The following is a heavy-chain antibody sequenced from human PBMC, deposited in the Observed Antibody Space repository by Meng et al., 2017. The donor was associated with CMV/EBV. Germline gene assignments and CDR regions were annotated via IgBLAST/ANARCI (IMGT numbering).Heavy chain of an antibody. CDR1: GYTFTSYD. Sequence: ASVKVSCKASGYTFTSYDINWVRQATGQGLEWMGWMNPNSGNTGYAQKFQGRVTITRNTSIGTAYMELSSLRSEDTAVYYCARGLGYCSSTSCYGRFDPWGQGTLVTVSS. CDR2: MNPNSGNT. D-gene: IGHD2-2*01. V-gene: IGHV1-8*03. J-gene: IGHJ5*02. CDR3: ARGLGYCSSTSCYGRFDP.